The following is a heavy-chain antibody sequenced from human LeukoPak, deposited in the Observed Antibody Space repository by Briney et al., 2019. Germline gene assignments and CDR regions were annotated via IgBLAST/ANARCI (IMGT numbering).Heavy chain of an antibody. J-gene: IGHJ4*02. V-gene: IGHV3-64*01. CDR1: GFTFSSYA. Sequence: GGALRLSCAASGFTFSSYAMHWVRQAPGKGLECVSAISSNGGSTYYANSVKGRSTISRDNSKNTLYLQMSSLRAEDMAVYYCASCSGGRCYSFDDWGQGTLATV. CDR2: ISSNGGST. D-gene: IGHD2-15*01. CDR3: ASCSGGRCYSFDD.